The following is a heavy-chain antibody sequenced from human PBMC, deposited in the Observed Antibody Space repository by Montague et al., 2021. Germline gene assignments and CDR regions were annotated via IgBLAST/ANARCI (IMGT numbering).Heavy chain of an antibody. J-gene: IGHJ4*02. V-gene: IGHV3-74*01. CDR2: INSDGSST. D-gene: IGHD3-22*01. CDR1: GFTFSSYW. Sequence: YLRLSCAASGFTFSSYWMHWVRQAPGKGLVWVSRINSDGSSTSYADSVKGRFTISRDNAKNTLYLQMNSLRAVDTAVYYCARDGDYYDSGGYYPGYWGQGTLVTVSS. CDR3: ARDGDYYDSGGYYPGY.